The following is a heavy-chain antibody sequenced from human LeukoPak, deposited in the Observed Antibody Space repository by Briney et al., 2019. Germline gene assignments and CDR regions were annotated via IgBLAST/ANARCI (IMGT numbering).Heavy chain of an antibody. CDR2: ISSSSSYI. CDR3: AKGYGGYAGSFDY. D-gene: IGHD5-12*01. CDR1: GFTFSSYS. J-gene: IGHJ4*02. Sequence: GGSLRLSCAASGFTFSSYSMNWVRQAPGKGLEWVSSISSSSSYIYYADSVKGRFTISRDNAKNSLYLQMNSLRAEDTAVYYCAKGYGGYAGSFDYWGQGTLVSVSS. V-gene: IGHV3-21*04.